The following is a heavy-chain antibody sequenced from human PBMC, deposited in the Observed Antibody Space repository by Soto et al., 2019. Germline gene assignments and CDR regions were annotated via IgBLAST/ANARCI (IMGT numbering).Heavy chain of an antibody. CDR2: ISAYNGNT. V-gene: IGHV1-18*04. Sequence: QVQLVQSGAEVKKPGASVKVSCTASGYTFTSYGISGVRQAPGQGLERLGWISAYNGNTNNAQKLQGRVTMTTDTSTSTAYMELRSLRSHDTAVYYCAREPGPQLRFLKWFGWFDPWGQGTLVTVSS. D-gene: IGHD3-3*01. CDR1: GYTFTSYG. J-gene: IGHJ5*02. CDR3: AREPGPQLRFLKWFGWFDP.